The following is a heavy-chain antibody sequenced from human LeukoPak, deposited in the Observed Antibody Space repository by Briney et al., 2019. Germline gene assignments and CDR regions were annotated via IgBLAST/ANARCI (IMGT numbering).Heavy chain of an antibody. Sequence: PSETLSLTCTVSGGSISSSSYYWGWIRQPPGKGLEWIGSTYYSGSTYYNPSLKSRVTISVDTSKNQFSLKLSSVTAADTAVYYCARSGYSSGWYWFDPWGQGTLVTVSS. CDR1: GGSISSSSYY. V-gene: IGHV4-39*01. CDR2: TYYSGST. CDR3: ARSGYSSGWYWFDP. J-gene: IGHJ5*02. D-gene: IGHD6-19*01.